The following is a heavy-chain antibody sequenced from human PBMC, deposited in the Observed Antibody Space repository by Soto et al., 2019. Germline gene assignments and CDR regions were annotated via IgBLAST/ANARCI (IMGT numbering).Heavy chain of an antibody. CDR2: IIPVLGTT. Sequence: QLQLVQSGAEVLKPGSSVTVSCKVSGDTFRSYVIAWVRQAPGQGLEWMGGIIPVLGTTDYAQRFQGRVTMNAYESTNTAYMHLSSLRAEATDVYYCAAHNGASVGTQWFDPWGQGTLVIVSS. CDR1: GDTFRSYV. J-gene: IGHJ5*02. D-gene: IGHD6-13*01. CDR3: AAHNGASVGTQWFDP. V-gene: IGHV1-69*01.